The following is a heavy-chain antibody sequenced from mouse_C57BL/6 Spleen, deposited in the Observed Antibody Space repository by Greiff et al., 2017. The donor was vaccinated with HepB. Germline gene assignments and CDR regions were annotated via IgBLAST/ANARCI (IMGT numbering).Heavy chain of an antibody. CDR2: IYPGSGST. Sequence: QVQLQQSGAELVKPGASVKMSCKASGYTFTSYWITWVKQRPGQGLEWIGDIYPGSGSTNYNEKFKSKATLTVDTSSSTAYMQLSSLTSEDSAVYYCARSRYYGSSYYFDYWGQGTTLTVSS. D-gene: IGHD1-1*01. CDR1: GYTFTSYW. J-gene: IGHJ2*01. V-gene: IGHV1-55*01. CDR3: ARSRYYGSSYYFDY.